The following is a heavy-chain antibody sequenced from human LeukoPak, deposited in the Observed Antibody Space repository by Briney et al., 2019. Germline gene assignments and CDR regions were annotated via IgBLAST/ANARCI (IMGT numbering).Heavy chain of an antibody. CDR3: ARDIAVYGGDYYYDMGV. D-gene: IGHD6-19*01. Sequence: GASVKVSFKASGGTFSSYAISWVRQAPGQGLEWMGRIIPILGIANYAKKFQGRVTITADKCTSTAYMELSSLRSEDTAVYYCARDIAVYGGDYYYDMGVWGQGTTVTVSS. CDR2: IIPILGIA. J-gene: IGHJ6*02. CDR1: GGTFSSYA. V-gene: IGHV1-69*04.